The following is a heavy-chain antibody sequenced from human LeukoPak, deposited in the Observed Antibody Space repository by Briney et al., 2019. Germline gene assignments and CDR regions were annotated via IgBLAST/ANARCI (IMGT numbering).Heavy chain of an antibody. D-gene: IGHD5-18*01. Sequence: GGSLRLSCAASGFTFSSYCMHWVRQAPGRGLVWVSRIKSDGSTTTYADSVKGRFTISRDNAKNTLYLQMNSLRAEDTAVYYCARVVDTHFDYWGQGTLVTVSS. J-gene: IGHJ4*02. V-gene: IGHV3-74*01. CDR1: GFTFSSYC. CDR2: IKSDGSTT. CDR3: ARVVDTHFDY.